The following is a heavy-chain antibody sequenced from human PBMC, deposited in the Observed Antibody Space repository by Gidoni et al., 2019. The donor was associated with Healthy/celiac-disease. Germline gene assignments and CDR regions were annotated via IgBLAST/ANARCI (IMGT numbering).Heavy chain of an antibody. CDR3: ARAPHSQGVIIPDAFDI. J-gene: IGHJ3*02. V-gene: IGHV4-30-4*01. CDR1: GGSISRGAYY. CDR2: IYYSGST. Sequence: QVQLQESGPGLVKPSQTLSLTCTVSGGSISRGAYYWSWIRQPPGKGLEWIGYIYYSGSTYYNPSLKSRVTISVDTSKNQFSLKLSSVTAADTAVYYCARAPHSQGVIIPDAFDIWGQGTMVTVSS. D-gene: IGHD3-10*01.